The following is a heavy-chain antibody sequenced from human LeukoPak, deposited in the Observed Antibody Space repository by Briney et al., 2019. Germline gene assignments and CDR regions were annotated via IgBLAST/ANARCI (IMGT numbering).Heavy chain of an antibody. D-gene: IGHD3-22*01. CDR3: ARHSGCGYYSYFYTMDV. CDR2: IYETGST. V-gene: IGHV4-39*01. Sequence: TSETLSLTCAVSGGSISSSTYYWGWIRQPPGKGLEWIGCIYETGSTYYKPSLKSRVTISVDTSKNQFSLKLTSVTAADTAVYYCARHSGCGYYSYFYTMDVWGQGATVAVSS. CDR1: GGSISSSTYY. J-gene: IGHJ6*02.